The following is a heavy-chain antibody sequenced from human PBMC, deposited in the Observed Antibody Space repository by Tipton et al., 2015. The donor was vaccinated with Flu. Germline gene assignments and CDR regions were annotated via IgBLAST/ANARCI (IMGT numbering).Heavy chain of an antibody. J-gene: IGHJ4*02. CDR2: IYSSGST. Sequence: TLSLTCTVSGGSIGTKYWSWIRQPAGKGLEWIGRIYSSGSTNYNPSLKSQVTMSLDASKNQFSLKLSSVTAADTAVYYCATSSGYPYYFDSWGQGTLVIVSS. D-gene: IGHD3-22*01. CDR3: ATSSGYPYYFDS. CDR1: GGSIGTKY. V-gene: IGHV4-4*07.